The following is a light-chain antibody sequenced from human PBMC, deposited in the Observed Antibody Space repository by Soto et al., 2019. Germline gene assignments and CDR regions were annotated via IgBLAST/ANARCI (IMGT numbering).Light chain of an antibody. Sequence: EVVLTQSPDALSLSPGERATVSCRASQSVSAYLAWYQQRPDQAPMLRSYDVSNRSPGIPDRFSCGGSGTDVTLSSSSLPHEDSATYYCLSRFDWPTFGGVANLEIK. J-gene: IGKJ4*01. V-gene: IGKV3-11*01. CDR2: DVS. CDR1: QSVSAY. CDR3: LSRFDWPT.